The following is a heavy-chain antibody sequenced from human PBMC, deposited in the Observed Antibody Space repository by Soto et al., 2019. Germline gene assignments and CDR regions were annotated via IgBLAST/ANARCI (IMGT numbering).Heavy chain of an antibody. D-gene: IGHD3-22*01. V-gene: IGHV1-2*02. CDR3: ARSSTYNFDSSGYYDY. J-gene: IGHJ4*02. Sequence: ASVKVSCKASGYTFTGYYMHWVRQAPGQGLEWMGWINPNSGGANYAQSFQGRVTSTRDESINTAYMDLTRLTSGDAAVYYCARSSTYNFDSSGYYDYWGQGTLVTVSS. CDR2: INPNSGGA. CDR1: GYTFTGYY.